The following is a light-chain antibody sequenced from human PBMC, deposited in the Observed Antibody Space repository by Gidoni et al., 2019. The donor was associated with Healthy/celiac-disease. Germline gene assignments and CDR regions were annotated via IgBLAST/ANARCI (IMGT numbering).Light chain of an antibody. CDR1: QSISSW. V-gene: IGKV1-5*03. CDR3: QQYNSYPYT. CDR2: KAS. J-gene: IGKJ2*01. Sequence: DIQMTQSPSTLSASVGDRVTITYRASQSISSWLAWYQQKPGKAPKLLIDKASSLESGVPSRFSGSGSGTEFTLTISSLQPDDFATYYCQQYNSYPYTFGQGTKLEIK.